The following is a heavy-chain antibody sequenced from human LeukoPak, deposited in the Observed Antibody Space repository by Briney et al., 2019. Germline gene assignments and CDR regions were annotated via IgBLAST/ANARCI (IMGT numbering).Heavy chain of an antibody. D-gene: IGHD6-6*01. CDR3: ARTIAALAPYYDYYMDV. Sequence: PSETLSLTCTVSGGSISSYYWSWIRQPAGKGLEWIGRIYTSGSTNYNPSLKSRVTMSVDTSKNQFSLKLSSVTAADTAVYYCARTIAALAPYYDYYMDVWGKGSTVTVSS. J-gene: IGHJ6*03. CDR1: GGSISSYY. V-gene: IGHV4-4*07. CDR2: IYTSGST.